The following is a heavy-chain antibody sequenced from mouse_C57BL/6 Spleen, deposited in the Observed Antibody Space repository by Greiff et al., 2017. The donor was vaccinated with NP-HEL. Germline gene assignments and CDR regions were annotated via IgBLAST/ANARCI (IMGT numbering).Heavy chain of an antibody. Sequence: QVQLQQSGAELARPGASVKMSCKASGYTFTSYTMHWVKQRPGQGLKWIGYINPSSGYTKYNQKFKDKATLTADKSSSTAYMQLSSLTSEDSAVYYCAYYGSSWFAYWGQGTLVTVSA. J-gene: IGHJ3*01. CDR3: AYYGSSWFAY. CDR2: INPSSGYT. V-gene: IGHV1-4*01. CDR1: GYTFTSYT. D-gene: IGHD1-1*01.